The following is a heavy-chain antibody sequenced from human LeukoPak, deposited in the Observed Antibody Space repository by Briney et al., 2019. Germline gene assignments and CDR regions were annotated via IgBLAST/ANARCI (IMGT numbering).Heavy chain of an antibody. CDR1: GFTFSSYS. CDR2: ISSSSSYI. CDR3: ARDSSSWRILDY. J-gene: IGHJ4*02. Sequence: GGSLRLSCAASGFTFSSYSMNWVRQAPGKGLEWVSSISSSSSYIYYADSVKGRFIISRDNAKNSLYLQMNSLRAEDTAVYYCARDSSSWRILDYWGQGTLVTVSS. V-gene: IGHV3-21*01. D-gene: IGHD6-13*01.